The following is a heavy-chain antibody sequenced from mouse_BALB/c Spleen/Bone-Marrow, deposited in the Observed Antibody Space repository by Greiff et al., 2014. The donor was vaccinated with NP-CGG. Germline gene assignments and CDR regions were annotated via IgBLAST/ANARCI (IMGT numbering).Heavy chain of an antibody. CDR1: GFTFNTYA. CDR2: IRSKSNNYAT. V-gene: IGHV10-1*02. Sequence: DVMLVESGGGLVQPKGSLKLSCAASGFTFNTYAMNWVRQAPGKGLEWVARIRSKSNNYATYYADSVKDRFTSSRNDSQSMLYLQMNNLKTEDTAMYYCVRQGDGYYNWYFDVWGAGTTVTVSS. J-gene: IGHJ1*01. D-gene: IGHD2-3*01. CDR3: VRQGDGYYNWYFDV.